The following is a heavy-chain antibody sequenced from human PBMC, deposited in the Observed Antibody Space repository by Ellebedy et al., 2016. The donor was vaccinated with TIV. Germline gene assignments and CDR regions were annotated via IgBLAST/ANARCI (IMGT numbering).Heavy chain of an antibody. J-gene: IGHJ4*02. D-gene: IGHD1-1*01. V-gene: IGHV3-23*01. CDR2: FGVSGDSP. Sequence: GESLKISCTASGFTXXRYPXXLVXXXPGRGLAWVSGFGVSGDSPYYADSVKGRFTISRDNSKNTLYLQMSSLRAEDTAITNCASGTSRXEVQHAFDYWGQGTLVTVSS. CDR1: GFTXXRYP. CDR3: ASGTSRXEVQHAFDY.